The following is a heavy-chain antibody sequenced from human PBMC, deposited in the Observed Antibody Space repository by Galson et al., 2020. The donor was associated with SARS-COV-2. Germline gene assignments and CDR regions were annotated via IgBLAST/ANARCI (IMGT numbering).Heavy chain of an antibody. V-gene: IGHV4-39*01. Sequence: SETLSLTCTASGDSISSGYYYWGWLRQPPGKGLEWIGTVYYSGSTYYNSSLRSRVTISVDTYKNQFSLKLSSVTGADTAVYYCARHYYDHSGYYSYYFDYWGQGSLLTVSS. J-gene: IGHJ4*02. CDR2: VYYSGST. D-gene: IGHD3-22*01. CDR1: GDSISSGYYY. CDR3: ARHYYDHSGYYSYYFDY.